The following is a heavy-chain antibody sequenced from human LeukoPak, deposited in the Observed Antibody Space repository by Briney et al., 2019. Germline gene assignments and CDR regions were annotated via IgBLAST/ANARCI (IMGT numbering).Heavy chain of an antibody. CDR3: ARVRSGYFDWLLDY. CDR2: INHSGST. CDR1: GGSFSGYY. Sequence: SETLSLTCAVYGGSFSGYYWSWIRQAPGKGLEWMGEINHSGSTNYNPSLKSRVNITVDTSKNQFSLKLSSVTVADTAVYYCARVRSGYFDWLLDYWGQGTLVTVSS. D-gene: IGHD3-9*01. J-gene: IGHJ4*02. V-gene: IGHV4-34*01.